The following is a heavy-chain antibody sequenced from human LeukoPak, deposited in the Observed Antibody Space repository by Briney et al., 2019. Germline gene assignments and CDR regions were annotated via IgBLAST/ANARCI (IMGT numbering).Heavy chain of an antibody. Sequence: SETLSLTCTVSGGSINSSSYYWGWIRQPPGKGLEWIGSIYYSGTSYYNPSLRSRVTISVDTSKNQFSLKLTSVTAADTAVYYCARQEGGAARGNFDYWGQGTLVTVSS. CDR1: GGSINSSSYY. D-gene: IGHD6-6*01. CDR2: IYYSGTS. J-gene: IGHJ4*02. V-gene: IGHV4-39*01. CDR3: ARQEGGAARGNFDY.